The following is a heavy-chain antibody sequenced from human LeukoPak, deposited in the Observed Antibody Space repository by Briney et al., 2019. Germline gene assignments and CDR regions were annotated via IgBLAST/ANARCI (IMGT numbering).Heavy chain of an antibody. J-gene: IGHJ6*02. CDR1: GFTFSNYA. D-gene: IGHD3-9*01. Sequence: GGSLRLSCAVSGFTFSNYAVSWVRQAPGKGLEWVSGTSSSGAGTYYADSVKGRFTISRDNSKNTLYLQMNSLRAEDTAVYYCAKDQRYWAVWGQGTTVTVSS. V-gene: IGHV3-23*01. CDR3: AKDQRYWAV. CDR2: TSSSGAGT.